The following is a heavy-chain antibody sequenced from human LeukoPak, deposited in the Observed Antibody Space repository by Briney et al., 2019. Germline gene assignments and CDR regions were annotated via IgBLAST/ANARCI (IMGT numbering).Heavy chain of an antibody. CDR3: ARDHRSGSGSGTQANDC. D-gene: IGHD3-10*01. CDR1: GFTFSYYS. V-gene: IGHV3-48*02. Sequence: AGGSLRLSCAASGFTFSYYSMNWVRQAPGKGLEWVSYISSSSKTIYYADSVKGRFTISRDNAKKSLDLQMNSLRDEDTAVYYCARDHRSGSGSGTQANDCWGQGTLVTVSS. CDR2: ISSSSKTI. J-gene: IGHJ4*02.